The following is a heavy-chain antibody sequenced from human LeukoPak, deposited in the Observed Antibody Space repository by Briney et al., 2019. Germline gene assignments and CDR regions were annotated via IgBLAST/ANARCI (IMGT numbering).Heavy chain of an antibody. Sequence: GWALRLSCAPSGFTFSKTWMALVRQAPGKGLEGVANIKQDVCRKHHVDSVKGRVTISRDNAKNSLYLQTNSMTAEDTAVYYCARDQSGSLDYWGQGPLVTVSS. CDR2: IKQDVCRK. D-gene: IGHD1-26*01. V-gene: IGHV3-7*01. J-gene: IGHJ4*02. CDR3: ARDQSGSLDY. CDR1: GFTFSKTW.